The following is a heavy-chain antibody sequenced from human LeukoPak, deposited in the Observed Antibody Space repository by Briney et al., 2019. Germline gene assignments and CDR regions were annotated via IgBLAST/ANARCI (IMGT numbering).Heavy chain of an antibody. J-gene: IGHJ4*02. CDR2: INHSGST. CDR1: GGTFSGYY. CDR3: ARGLNYYFWSGYYLSPFDY. D-gene: IGHD3-3*01. V-gene: IGHV4-34*01. Sequence: SETLSLTCAVYGGTFSGYYWSWIRQPPGKGLEWIGEINHSGSTNYNPSLKSRVTISVDASKNQFSLKLSCVTAADTAVYYCARGLNYYFWSGYYLSPFDYWGQGTLVTVSS.